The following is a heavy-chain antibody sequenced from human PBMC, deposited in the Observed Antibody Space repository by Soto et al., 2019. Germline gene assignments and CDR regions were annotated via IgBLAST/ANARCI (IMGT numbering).Heavy chain of an antibody. J-gene: IGHJ3*02. CDR3: VVAATRGGAFDI. CDR1: GGAFSSYA. Sequence: VKVSCTASGGAFSSYAISWVRQAPGQGLEWMGGIIPIFGTANYAQKFQGRVTITADESTSTAYMELSSLRSEDTAVYYLVVAATRGGAFDIWGQGTMVTVSS. V-gene: IGHV1-69*13. CDR2: IIPIFGTA. D-gene: IGHD2-15*01.